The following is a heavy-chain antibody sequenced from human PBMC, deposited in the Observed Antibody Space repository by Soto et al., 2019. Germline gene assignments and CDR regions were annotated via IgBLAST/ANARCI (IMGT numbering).Heavy chain of an antibody. Sequence: PGGSLRLSCAASGFTYSTYGMHWVRQAPGKGLEWVAVIWSDGTNKYYADSVKGRFTISRDNSKKTLYLPMNSLRAEDTAVYYWVRVSDTYYFDLWGQGNLGTVSS. CDR2: IWSDGTNK. CDR3: VRVSDTYYFDL. CDR1: GFTYSTYG. J-gene: IGHJ4*02. V-gene: IGHV3-33*01.